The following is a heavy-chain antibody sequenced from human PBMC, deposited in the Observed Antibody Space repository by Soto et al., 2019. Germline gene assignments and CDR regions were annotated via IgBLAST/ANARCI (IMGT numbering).Heavy chain of an antibody. CDR2: IDHDGPT. Sequence: EVQLVESGGGLVQPGGSLRLSCAGSGFTFSNYWMHWVRQAPGKGLEWVSRIDHDGPTDYADSVRGRFTISRDNAANTLYLQMNSLRPVDTAVYYCVRDSHGDYWGQGTLVTVSS. J-gene: IGHJ4*02. CDR1: GFTFSNYW. CDR3: VRDSHGDY. V-gene: IGHV3-74*01.